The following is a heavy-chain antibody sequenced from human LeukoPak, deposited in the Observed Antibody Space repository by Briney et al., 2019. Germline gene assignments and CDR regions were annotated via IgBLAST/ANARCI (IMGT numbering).Heavy chain of an antibody. CDR3: ARDLGEDTTMIFFDF. J-gene: IGHJ4*02. D-gene: IGHD5-18*01. Sequence: ASVKVCCKASGYTFTDFGISWVRQAPGQGLEWMGWSSAYNGNRRYAQNVQGRVTMTVDTSTDTAYMELRSLRSDDTAMYYCARDLGEDTTMIFFDFWGQGTLVTVSS. V-gene: IGHV1-18*01. CDR1: GYTFTDFG. CDR2: SSAYNGNR.